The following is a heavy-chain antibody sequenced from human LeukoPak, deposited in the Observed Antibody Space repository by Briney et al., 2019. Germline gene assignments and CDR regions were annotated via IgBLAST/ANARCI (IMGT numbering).Heavy chain of an antibody. V-gene: IGHV3-23*01. Sequence: GGSLRLSCAASGLTFSDHAMSWLPQAPGKGLECVACITRCFTPHYADSVKGRFTISRDNSKDPFHLQLNRLRDEETDIYYCAKDYSESRVADVFFEYWGQGTLVTVS. CDR3: AKDYSESRVADVFFEY. CDR2: ITRCFTP. CDR1: GLTFSDHA. D-gene: IGHD2-15*01. J-gene: IGHJ4*02.